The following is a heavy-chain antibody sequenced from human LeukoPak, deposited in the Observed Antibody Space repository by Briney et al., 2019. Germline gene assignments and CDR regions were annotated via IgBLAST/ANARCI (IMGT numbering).Heavy chain of an antibody. CDR2: IYYSGST. D-gene: IGHD3-22*01. Sequence: PSQTLSLTCTVSGGSISSDGYYWGWIRQHPGKGLEWIGHIYYSGSTYYNPSLKSRVTISVDTSKNQFSLKLTSVTAADTAVYYCAREEATYYYDSSGYYFAYWGQGTLVTVSS. CDR1: GGSISSDGYY. CDR3: AREEATYYYDSSGYYFAY. J-gene: IGHJ4*02. V-gene: IGHV4-31*03.